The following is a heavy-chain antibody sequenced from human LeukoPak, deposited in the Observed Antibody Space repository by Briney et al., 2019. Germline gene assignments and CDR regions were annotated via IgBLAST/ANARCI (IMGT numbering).Heavy chain of an antibody. J-gene: IGHJ4*02. CDR3: VRDYDSSGPQKNYFDF. CDR1: TGTFSSYG. CDR2: IIPMYDTS. Sequence: SVKVSCKASTGTFSSYGISWVRQAPGQALAWMVSIIPMYDTSSYPENFQGRVTISADKSTGTSYMELSSLTSGDTAVYFCVRDYDSSGPQKNYFDFWGRGTLITVSS. V-gene: IGHV1-69*06. D-gene: IGHD3-16*01.